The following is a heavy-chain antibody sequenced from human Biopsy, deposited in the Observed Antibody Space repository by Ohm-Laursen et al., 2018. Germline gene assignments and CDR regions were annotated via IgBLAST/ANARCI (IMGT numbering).Heavy chain of an antibody. CDR3: ARAKTQDRSFPDWYFDL. CDR2: IFFSGDT. V-gene: IGHV4-31*11. J-gene: IGHJ5*02. D-gene: IGHD3-9*01. CDR1: GDSIFGGGYY. Sequence: SQTLSLTCVVSGDSIFGGGYYWTWIRQHPEKGLEWLGYIFFSGDTHYNPSLRSRVDISSDMSKNEFYLRLYSVTAADTAVYYCARAKTQDRSFPDWYFDLWGQGTQVTVSS.